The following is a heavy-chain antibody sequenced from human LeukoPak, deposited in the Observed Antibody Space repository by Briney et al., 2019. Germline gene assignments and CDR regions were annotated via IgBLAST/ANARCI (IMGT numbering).Heavy chain of an antibody. CDR3: ARDLRDSSGYTNGVFDY. CDR1: GGSISSSY. J-gene: IGHJ4*02. Sequence: PSETLSLTCTVSGGSISSSYWSWIRQPAGKGLEWIGRIYTSGSTNYNPSLKSRVTISVDKSKNQFSLKQSSVTAADTAVYYCARDLRDSSGYTNGVFDYWGQGTLVTVSS. CDR2: IYTSGST. V-gene: IGHV4-4*07. D-gene: IGHD3-22*01.